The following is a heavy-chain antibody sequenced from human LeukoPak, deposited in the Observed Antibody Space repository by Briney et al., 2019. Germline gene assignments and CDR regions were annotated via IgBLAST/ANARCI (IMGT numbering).Heavy chain of an antibody. CDR1: GYTFTGCY. V-gene: IGHV1-2*04. CDR2: INPNSGGT. D-gene: IGHD3-22*01. J-gene: IGHJ4*02. Sequence: ASVKVSCKASGYTFTGCYMHWVRQAPGQGLEWMGWINPNSGGTNYAQKFQGWVTMTRDTSISTAYMELSRLRSDDTAVYYCARSSTRITMIAPLGYWGQGTLVTVSS. CDR3: ARSSTRITMIAPLGY.